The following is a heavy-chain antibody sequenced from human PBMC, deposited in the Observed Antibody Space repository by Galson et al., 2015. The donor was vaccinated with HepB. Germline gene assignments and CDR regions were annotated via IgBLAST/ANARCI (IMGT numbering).Heavy chain of an antibody. CDR2: IIPIFGTA. V-gene: IGHV1-69*13. D-gene: IGHD1-26*01. Sequence: SVKVSCKASGGTFSSYAISWVRQAPGQGLEWMGGIIPIFGTANYAQKFQGRVTITADESTSTAYMELSSLRSEDTAVYYCARDRWEPRTGDYYYYMDVWGKGTTVTVSS. CDR3: ARDRWEPRTGDYYYYMDV. J-gene: IGHJ6*03. CDR1: GGTFSSYA.